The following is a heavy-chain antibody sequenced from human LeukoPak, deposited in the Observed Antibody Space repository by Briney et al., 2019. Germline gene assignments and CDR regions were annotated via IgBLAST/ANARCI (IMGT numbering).Heavy chain of an antibody. J-gene: IGHJ4*02. V-gene: IGHV3-23*01. CDR1: GFTLSSYT. D-gene: IGHD2-21*01. CDR2: ITGSGGST. CDR3: AKGLTY. Sequence: GGSLRLSCAASGFTLSSYTYTMSWVRQAPGRGREWVTGITGSGGSTYYAVSVKRRFTISRDNSKNTLYLQMNSLTVEDTAIYYCAKGLTYGGQGTLVTVSS.